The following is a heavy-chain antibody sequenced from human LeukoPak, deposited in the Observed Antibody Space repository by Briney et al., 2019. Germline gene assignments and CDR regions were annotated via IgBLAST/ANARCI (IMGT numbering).Heavy chain of an antibody. Sequence: ATVKISCKVSGYTFTDYYMHWVQQAPGKGLEWMGLVDPEDGETIYAEKFQGRVTITADTSTDTAYMELSSLRSEDTAVYYCATIGYSSSSRAFDIWGQGTMGTVSS. J-gene: IGHJ3*02. CDR2: VDPEDGET. CDR1: GYTFTDYY. D-gene: IGHD6-6*01. CDR3: ATIGYSSSSRAFDI. V-gene: IGHV1-69-2*01.